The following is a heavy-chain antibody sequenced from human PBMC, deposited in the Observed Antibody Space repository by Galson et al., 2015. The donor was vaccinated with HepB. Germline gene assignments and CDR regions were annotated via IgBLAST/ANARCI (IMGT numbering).Heavy chain of an antibody. CDR3: ARNCAWAYEH. CDR2: IGYDGSEK. D-gene: IGHD2-21*01. J-gene: IGHJ1*01. CDR1: GCTFPSYR. V-gene: IGHV3-7*03. Sequence: SLRLSCAASGCTFPSYRMAWGRQAPGKGLEWVAIIGYDGSEKSYLESVKGRFTISRNNAKNSLSLQMNNLRAEDTAVYYCARNCAWAYEHWGQGTLVSVSS.